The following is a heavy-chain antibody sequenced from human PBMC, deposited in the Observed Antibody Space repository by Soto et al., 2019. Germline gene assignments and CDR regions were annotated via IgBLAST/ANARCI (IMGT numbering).Heavy chain of an antibody. CDR3: AKDPPLGGYCRSTSCYRAFDY. CDR2: ISSSGDTT. D-gene: IGHD2-2*01. V-gene: IGHV3-23*01. J-gene: IGHJ4*02. CDR1: GFTFSNYA. Sequence: EVQLLESGGGLIQPGGSLRLSCAASGFTFSNYAMSWVRQAPGKGLEWVSAISSSGDTTYYADSVKGRFTISRDTSKNTLYLQMNSLGAEDTAVYYCAKDPPLGGYCRSTSCYRAFDYWGQGTLVTVSS.